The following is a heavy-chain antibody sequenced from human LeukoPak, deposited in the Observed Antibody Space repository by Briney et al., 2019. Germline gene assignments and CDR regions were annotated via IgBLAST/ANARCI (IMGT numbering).Heavy chain of an antibody. CDR1: GFTFSSYG. D-gene: IGHD1-26*01. CDR2: IRSKGYGGTT. J-gene: IGHJ4*02. Sequence: GGSLRLSCGASGFTFSSYGMHWVRQAPGKGLEWVGFIRSKGYGGTTEYAASVKGRFSISRDDSKSIAYLQMNSLKTEDTAVYYCTRDSREEGFDYWGQGTLVTVSS. CDR3: TRDSREEGFDY. V-gene: IGHV3-49*04.